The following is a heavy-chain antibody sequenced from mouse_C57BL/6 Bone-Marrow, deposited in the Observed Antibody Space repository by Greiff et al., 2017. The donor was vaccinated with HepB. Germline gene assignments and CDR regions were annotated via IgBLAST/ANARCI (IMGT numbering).Heavy chain of an antibody. J-gene: IGHJ3*01. V-gene: IGHV5-6*01. CDR2: ISSGGSYT. CDR3: ARSPPLPAY. CDR1: GFTFSSYG. D-gene: IGHD2-1*01. Sequence: EVQGVESGGDLVKPGGSLKLSCAASGFTFSSYGMSWVRQTPDKRLEWVATISSGGSYTYSPDSVKGRFTISRDNAKNTLYLQMSSLKSEDTAMYYCARSPPLPAYWGQGTLVTVSA.